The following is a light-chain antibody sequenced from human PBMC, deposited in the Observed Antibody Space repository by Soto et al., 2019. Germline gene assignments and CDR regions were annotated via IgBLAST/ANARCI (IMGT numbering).Light chain of an antibody. CDR2: EVY. Sequence: QSALTQPASVSGSPGQSITISCNGTSSDIGSYDLVSWYQQHPGKAPKLIIYEVYKRPSGVSNRFSGSKSGNTASLTISGLQPEDEPNYSGCPFGGRGPIFGEG. V-gene: IGLV2-23*02. J-gene: IGLJ2*01. CDR1: SSDIGSYDL. CDR3: CPFGGRGPI.